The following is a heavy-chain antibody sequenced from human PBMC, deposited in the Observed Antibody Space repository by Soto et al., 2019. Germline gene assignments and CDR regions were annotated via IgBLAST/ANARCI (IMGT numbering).Heavy chain of an antibody. D-gene: IGHD2-21*02. CDR1: GYTFTSYG. CDR3: ARDRGSAYCGGDCPSGY. Sequence: GASVKVSCKASGYTFTSYGISWVRQAPGQGLEWMGWISAYNGNTNYAQKLQGRVTMTTDTSTSTAYMELRSLRSDDTAVYYCARDRGSAYCGGDCPSGYWGQGTLVTVSS. CDR2: ISAYNGNT. J-gene: IGHJ4*02. V-gene: IGHV1-18*04.